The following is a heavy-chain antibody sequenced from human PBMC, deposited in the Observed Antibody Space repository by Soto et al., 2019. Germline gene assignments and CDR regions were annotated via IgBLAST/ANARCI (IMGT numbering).Heavy chain of an antibody. D-gene: IGHD3-16*02. Sequence: DVQLVESGGGLAQPGGSLRLSCVGSGFTFSSYWMHWVRQAPGKGLVWVSRINADGSTTNYADSVKGRFTVSRDNAKNTVYLQMNSLREEDTAVYCCARAGGYRFDYGGEGTLLTVSP. CDR1: GFTFSSYW. V-gene: IGHV3-74*01. CDR2: INADGSTT. CDR3: ARAGGYRFDY. J-gene: IGHJ4*02.